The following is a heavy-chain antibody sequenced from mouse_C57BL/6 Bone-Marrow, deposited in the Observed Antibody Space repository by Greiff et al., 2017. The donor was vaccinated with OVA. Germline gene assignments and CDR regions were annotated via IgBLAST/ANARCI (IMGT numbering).Heavy chain of an antibody. Sequence: QVQLQQPGAELVKPGASVKLSCKASGYTFTSYWMHWVKQRPGQGLEWIGMIHPNSGSTNYNEKFKSKATLTVDKSSSTAYMQLSSLTSEDSAIYYCARGDGYYGGAMDYWGQGTSVTVSS. D-gene: IGHD2-3*01. V-gene: IGHV1-64*01. CDR2: IHPNSGST. J-gene: IGHJ4*01. CDR3: ARGDGYYGGAMDY. CDR1: GYTFTSYW.